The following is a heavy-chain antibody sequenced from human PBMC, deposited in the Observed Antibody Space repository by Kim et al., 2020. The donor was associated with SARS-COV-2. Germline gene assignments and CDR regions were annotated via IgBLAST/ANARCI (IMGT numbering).Heavy chain of an antibody. CDR1: GFTFSSYD. CDR3: ARYSAGSESNGMDV. D-gene: IGHD2-21*01. Sequence: GGSLRLSCAASGFTFSSYDMHWVRQATGKGLEWVSAIGTAGDTYYPGSVKGRFTISRENAKNSLYLQMNSLRAGDTAVYYCARYSAGSESNGMDVWGQGTTVTVSS. CDR2: IGTAGDT. V-gene: IGHV3-13*04. J-gene: IGHJ6*02.